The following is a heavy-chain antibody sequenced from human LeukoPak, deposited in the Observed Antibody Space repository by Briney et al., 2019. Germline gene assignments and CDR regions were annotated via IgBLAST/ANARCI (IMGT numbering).Heavy chain of an antibody. Sequence: GGSLRLSCAASGFTFSTYSMNWVRQAPGKGLEWVSSITSSSTSIYYADSVKGRFTISRDNAKNSLYLQMNSLRAEDTAVYYCARAYDYYGSGSYYIGEYYFDYWGQGTLVTVSS. V-gene: IGHV3-21*01. CDR2: ITSSSTSI. CDR1: GFTFSTYS. J-gene: IGHJ4*02. CDR3: ARAYDYYGSGSYYIGEYYFDY. D-gene: IGHD3-10*01.